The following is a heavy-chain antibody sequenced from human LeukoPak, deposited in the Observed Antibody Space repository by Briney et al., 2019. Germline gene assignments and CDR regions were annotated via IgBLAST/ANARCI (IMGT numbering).Heavy chain of an antibody. V-gene: IGHV3-23*01. CDR2: ISDSGGKT. J-gene: IGHJ4*02. CDR1: GFTFSSYG. CDR3: ATRPGYRAFDY. Sequence: PGRSLRLSCAASGFTFSSYGMNWVRQAPGKGLEWVSVISDSGGKTHYADSVKGRFTISRDNSKNTLYLQMNSLRLEDTAVYYCATRPGYRAFDYWGQGTLVTVSS. D-gene: IGHD1-1*01.